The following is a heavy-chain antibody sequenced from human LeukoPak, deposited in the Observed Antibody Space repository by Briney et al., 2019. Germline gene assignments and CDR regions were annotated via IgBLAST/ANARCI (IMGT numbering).Heavy chain of an antibody. CDR3: ARVTMIVGDTFDY. D-gene: IGHD3-22*01. CDR2: INPNSGGT. CDR1: GYTFTGYY. Sequence: AASVKVSCKASGYTFTGYYMHWVRPAPGQGLEWMGWINPNSGGTNYAQKFQGRVTMTRDTSISTAYMELSRLRSDDTAVYYCARVTMIVGDTFDYWGQGTLVTVSS. V-gene: IGHV1-2*02. J-gene: IGHJ4*02.